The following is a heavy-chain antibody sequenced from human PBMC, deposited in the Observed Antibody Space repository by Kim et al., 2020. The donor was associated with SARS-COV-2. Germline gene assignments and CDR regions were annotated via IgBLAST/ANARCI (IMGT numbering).Heavy chain of an antibody. J-gene: IGHJ4*02. CDR2: ISGSGGST. Sequence: GGSLRLSCAASGFTFSSYAMSWVRQAPGKGLEWVSIISGSGGSTYYADSVKGRFTISRDNSKNTLYLQMNSLRAEDTAVYYCAKDKVYNLIYRHFDCWGQGTLVTVSS. CDR3: AKDKVYNLIYRHFDC. D-gene: IGHD2-2*02. V-gene: IGHV3-23*01. CDR1: GFTFSSYA.